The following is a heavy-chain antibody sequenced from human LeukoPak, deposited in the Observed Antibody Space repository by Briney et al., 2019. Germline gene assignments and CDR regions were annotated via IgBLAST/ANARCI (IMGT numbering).Heavy chain of an antibody. CDR3: AREVADVYDVPAGVDY. J-gene: IGHJ4*02. V-gene: IGHV1-2*02. CDR1: GGTFTNYA. Sequence: ASVKVSCKASGGTFTNYAINWVRQAPGQGLEWMGWINPNSGGTNYAQKFQGRVTMTRDTSISTAYMELSRLRSDDTAVYYCAREVADVYDVPAGVDYWGQGTLVTVSS. D-gene: IGHD6-19*01. CDR2: INPNSGGT.